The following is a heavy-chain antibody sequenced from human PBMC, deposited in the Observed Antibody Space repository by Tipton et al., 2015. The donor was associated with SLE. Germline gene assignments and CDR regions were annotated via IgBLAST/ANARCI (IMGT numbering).Heavy chain of an antibody. CDR1: GGSIRSSNW. CDR3: AKERTYGDYFYYYAVDV. D-gene: IGHD4-17*01. V-gene: IGHV4-4*02. J-gene: IGHJ6*02. Sequence: TLSLTCAVSGGSIRSSNWWSWVRQPPGKGLEWIGEIDHSGSTNSNPSLKSRVTISVDKSKNQFSLKLRSVTVADTAVYYCAKERTYGDYFYYYAVDVWGQGTTVTVSS. CDR2: IDHSGST.